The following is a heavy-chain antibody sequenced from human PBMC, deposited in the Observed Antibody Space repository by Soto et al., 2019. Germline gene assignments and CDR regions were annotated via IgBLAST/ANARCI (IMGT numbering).Heavy chain of an antibody. CDR2: ISYDGSNK. Sequence: QVQLVESGGGVVQPGRSLRLSCGASGFTFNNYGMQWVRQAPGKGLEWVALISYDGSNKYYADSVKGRFTISRDNSKNTLYLQMNSLKTQDTAVYYCFGCLYFGDYWGQGTLVTVPS. J-gene: IGHJ4*02. CDR1: GFTFNNYG. D-gene: IGHD2-8*01. V-gene: IGHV3-30*03. CDR3: FGCLYFGDY.